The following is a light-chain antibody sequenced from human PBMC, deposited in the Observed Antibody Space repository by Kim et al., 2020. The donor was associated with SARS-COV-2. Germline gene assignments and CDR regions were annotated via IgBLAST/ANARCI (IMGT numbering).Light chain of an antibody. CDR3: GTDDGNGNNFVYV. J-gene: IGLJ1*01. CDR2: VGTAGMVG. V-gene: IGLV9-49*01. CDR1: SGYNTYI. Sequence: QPVLTQSPSASASLGASVTLTCTLSSGYNTYIVDWYQQRPGMGPRFVMRVGTAGMVGSRGDGIPDRFSVWGSGLNRYLTIKNIQEEDESVYHCGTDDGNGNNFVYVFGSGTKVTVL.